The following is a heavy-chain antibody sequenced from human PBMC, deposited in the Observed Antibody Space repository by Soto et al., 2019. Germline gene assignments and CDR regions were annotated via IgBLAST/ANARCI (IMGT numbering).Heavy chain of an antibody. Sequence: QLHLVQSGAVVKKPGASVTVSCSASGYPVTAYYMHWVRQAPGRGLEWMGGINPATGAAKYTQTFHGGVTRTRDTSTSTVLRELRGLTTEDTAVFYRARGGGVGVAGSAAFDMWGQGTLVTVSS. CDR1: GYPVTAYY. J-gene: IGHJ3*02. CDR2: INPATGAA. D-gene: IGHD3-3*01. CDR3: ARGGGVGVAGSAAFDM. V-gene: IGHV1-2*02.